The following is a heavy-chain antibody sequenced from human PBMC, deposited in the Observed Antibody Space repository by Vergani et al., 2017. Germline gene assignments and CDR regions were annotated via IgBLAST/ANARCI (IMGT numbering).Heavy chain of an antibody. CDR2: IYTSGST. Sequence: QVQLQESGPGLVKPSQTLSLTCTVSGGSISSGSYYWSWIRQPAGKGLEWIGRIYTSGSTNYNPSLKSRVTISVDTSKNQFSLKLSSVTAADTAVYYCARGGYCSSTSCYDAFAIWGQATMVTVSS. CDR3: ARGGYCSSTSCYDAFAI. D-gene: IGHD2-2*01. V-gene: IGHV4-61*02. CDR1: GGSISSGSYY. J-gene: IGHJ3*02.